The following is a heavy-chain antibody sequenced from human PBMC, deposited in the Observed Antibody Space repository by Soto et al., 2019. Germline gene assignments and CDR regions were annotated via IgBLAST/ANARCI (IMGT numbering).Heavy chain of an antibody. CDR3: ARLPGYCSGDSCRIDY. CDR2: INHSGST. J-gene: IGHJ4*02. Sequence: TSETLSLTCAVYGGSFSGYYWTWIRQPPGTGLEWIGEINHSGSTNYNPSLKSRVTISVDTSKNQFSLKLSSVTAADTAVYFCARLPGYCSGDSCRIDYWGQGTLVTVSS. D-gene: IGHD2-15*01. CDR1: GGSFSGYY. V-gene: IGHV4-34*01.